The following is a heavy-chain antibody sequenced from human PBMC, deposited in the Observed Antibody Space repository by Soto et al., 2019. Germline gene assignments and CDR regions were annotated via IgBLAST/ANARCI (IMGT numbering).Heavy chain of an antibody. V-gene: IGHV3-74*01. CDR1: GFTFSSYW. CDR2: INSDGSST. CDR3: ARDNSGGHSGYDYGTYYYYGMDV. J-gene: IGHJ6*02. D-gene: IGHD5-12*01. Sequence: GGSLRLSCAASGFTFSSYWMHWVRQAPGKGLVWVSRINSDGSSTSYADSVKGRFTISRDNAKNTLYLQMNSLRAEDTAVYYCARDNSGGHSGYDYGTYYYYGMDVWGQGTTVTVSS.